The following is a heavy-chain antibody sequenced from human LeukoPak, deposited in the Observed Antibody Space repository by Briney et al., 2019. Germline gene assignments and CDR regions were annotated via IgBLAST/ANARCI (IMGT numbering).Heavy chain of an antibody. CDR3: ARAYSTSWFDY. Sequence: GGSLRLSCAASGSSFSDFYMVWIRQAPGKGLEWVSHISSSSSYTNYADSVKGRFTISRDNAKNSLSLQMNSLRAEDTAVYYCARAYSTSWFDYWGQGALVTVSS. V-gene: IGHV3-11*06. CDR1: GSSFSDFY. D-gene: IGHD6-13*01. J-gene: IGHJ4*02. CDR2: ISSSSSYT.